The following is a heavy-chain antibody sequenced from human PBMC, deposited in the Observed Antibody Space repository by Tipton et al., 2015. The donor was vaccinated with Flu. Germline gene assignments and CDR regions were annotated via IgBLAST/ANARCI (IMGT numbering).Heavy chain of an antibody. CDR2: IYYSGSK. D-gene: IGHD4-11*01. CDR3: ASHSYSRGRAGH. V-gene: IGHV4-39*07. CDR1: GDSMSNSDYY. Sequence: TLSLTCTVSGDSMSNSDYYWGWVRQPPGKGLEWIATIYYSGSKYYNPSLKSRVTISVDTSKNQFSLKLSSVTAADTAVFYCASHSYSRGRAGHWGQGTLVTVSS. J-gene: IGHJ4*02.